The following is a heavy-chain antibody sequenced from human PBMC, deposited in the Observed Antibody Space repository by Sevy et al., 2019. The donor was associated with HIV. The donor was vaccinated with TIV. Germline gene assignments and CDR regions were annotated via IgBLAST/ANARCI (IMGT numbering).Heavy chain of an antibody. Sequence: ASVKVSCKASGGTFSSYGISWVRQAPGQGLEWMGGIIPILGTVNYAQKFQGRVTITADEYTKTAYKELSSLRSEDAAVYYCARGGGNGWYYFDYWGQETLVTVSS. D-gene: IGHD6-19*01. J-gene: IGHJ4*02. V-gene: IGHV1-69*13. CDR3: ARGGGNGWYYFDY. CDR1: GGTFSSYG. CDR2: IIPILGTV.